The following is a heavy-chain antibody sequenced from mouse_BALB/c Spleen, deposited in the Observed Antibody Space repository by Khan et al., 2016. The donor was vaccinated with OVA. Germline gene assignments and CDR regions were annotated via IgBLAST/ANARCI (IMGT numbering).Heavy chain of an antibody. J-gene: IGHJ3*01. CDR3: ARDYWDVFAY. D-gene: IGHD4-1*01. CDR1: GFNIKDTY. Sequence: VQLKESGAELVKPGASVKLSCTASGFNIKDTYMHWVKQRPEQGLEWIGRIDPANGNTKYDPKFQGKATITADTSSNTAYLQLSSLTSEDTAVYYCARDYWDVFAYWGQGTLVTVSA. V-gene: IGHV14-3*02. CDR2: IDPANGNT.